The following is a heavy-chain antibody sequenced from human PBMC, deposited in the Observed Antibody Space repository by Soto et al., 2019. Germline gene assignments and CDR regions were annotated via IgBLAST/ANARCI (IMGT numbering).Heavy chain of an antibody. Sequence: SVPVSFQACGYTHRHYGIRGVRQARGQGLEWMGGIIPIFGTTNYAQKFQGRVTITADESTNTAYMELSSLRSAETAVYYCARVGIMVRKQYYSQAMDALGQGTTVNGSS. J-gene: IGHJ6*02. V-gene: IGHV1-69*13. CDR3: ARVGIMVRKQYYSQAMDA. D-gene: IGHD2-8*01. CDR1: GYTHRHYG. CDR2: IIPIFGTT.